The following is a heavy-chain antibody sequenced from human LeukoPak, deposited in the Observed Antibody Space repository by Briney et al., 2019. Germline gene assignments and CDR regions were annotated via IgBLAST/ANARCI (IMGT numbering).Heavy chain of an antibody. Sequence: GGSLRLSCAASGFTFSSYGMHWVRQAPGKGLEWVAFIRYDGSNKYYADSVKGRFTISRDNSKNTLYLQMNSLRAEDTAVYYCAPSSVGQWLVEYFQHWGQGTLVTVSS. CDR1: GFTFSSYG. V-gene: IGHV3-30*02. CDR3: APSSVGQWLVEYFQH. D-gene: IGHD6-19*01. J-gene: IGHJ1*01. CDR2: IRYDGSNK.